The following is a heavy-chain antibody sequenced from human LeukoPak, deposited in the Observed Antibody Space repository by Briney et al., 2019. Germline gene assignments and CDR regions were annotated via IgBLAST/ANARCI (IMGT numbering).Heavy chain of an antibody. Sequence: SETLSLTCTVSGGSLSNHYGSWVRLPPGKALEWIGYISDSGATLSNPSLESRVTISVDRSNNQFSLKLSSVTAADTAIYYCARDTYYTSGTYYIDYFDSWGQGTLVTVSS. CDR2: ISDSGAT. J-gene: IGHJ4*02. CDR3: ARDTYYTSGTYYIDYFDS. V-gene: IGHV4-59*11. D-gene: IGHD3-10*01. CDR1: GGSLSNHY.